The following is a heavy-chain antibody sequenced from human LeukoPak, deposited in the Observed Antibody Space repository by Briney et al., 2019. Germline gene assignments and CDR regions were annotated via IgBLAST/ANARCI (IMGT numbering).Heavy chain of an antibody. J-gene: IGHJ4*02. D-gene: IGHD4-17*01. CDR2: ISSSSYI. CDR1: GFTFSSYS. V-gene: IGHV3-21*01. Sequence: GGSLRLSCAASGFTFSSYSMNWVRQAPGKGLEWVSSISSSSYIYYADSVKGRFTISRDNAKNSLYLQMNSLRAEDTAVYYCARADYGDYGVDYWGQGTLVTVSP. CDR3: ARADYGDYGVDY.